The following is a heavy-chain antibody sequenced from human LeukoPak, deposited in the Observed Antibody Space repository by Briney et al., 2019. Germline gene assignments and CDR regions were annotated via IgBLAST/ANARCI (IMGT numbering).Heavy chain of an antibody. Sequence: GASVKVSCKASGYTFTSYGISWVRQAPGQGLEWMGWISAYNGNTNYAQKLQGRVTMTTDTSTSTVYMELSSLRSEDTAVYYCARGSEFHENYDFWSGYYTGVRGTYNWFDPWGQGTLVTVSS. V-gene: IGHV1-18*01. CDR1: GYTFTSYG. D-gene: IGHD3-3*01. CDR3: ARGSEFHENYDFWSGYYTGVRGTYNWFDP. J-gene: IGHJ5*02. CDR2: ISAYNGNT.